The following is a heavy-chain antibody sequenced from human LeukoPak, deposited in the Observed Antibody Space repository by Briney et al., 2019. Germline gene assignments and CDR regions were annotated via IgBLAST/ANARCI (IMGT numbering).Heavy chain of an antibody. CDR3: ARGHDLYYFDY. V-gene: IGHV1-69*13. J-gene: IGHJ4*02. Sequence: GASVKVSCKASGYTFTSYGISWVRQAPGQGLEWMGGIIPIFGTANYSQKFQGRVTITADESTSTAYMELSSLRSEDTAVYYCARGHDLYYFDYWGQGTLVTVSS. CDR1: GYTFTSYG. D-gene: IGHD3-3*01. CDR2: IIPIFGTA.